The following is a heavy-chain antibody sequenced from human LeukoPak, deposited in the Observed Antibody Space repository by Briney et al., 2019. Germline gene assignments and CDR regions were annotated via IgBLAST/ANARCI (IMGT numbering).Heavy chain of an antibody. CDR2: INPNSGGT. Sequence: GASVKVSCKVSGYTLTELSMHWVRQAPGQGLEWMGWINPNSGGTNYAQKFQGRVTMTRDTSISTAYMELSRLRSDDTAVYYCASRPYSSGSANWFDPWGQGTLVTVSS. J-gene: IGHJ5*02. D-gene: IGHD1-26*01. CDR3: ASRPYSSGSANWFDP. CDR1: GYTLTELS. V-gene: IGHV1-2*02.